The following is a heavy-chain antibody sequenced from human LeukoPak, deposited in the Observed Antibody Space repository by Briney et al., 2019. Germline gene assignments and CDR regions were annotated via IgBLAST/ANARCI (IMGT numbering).Heavy chain of an antibody. D-gene: IGHD6-13*01. CDR3: ARGSRRVAAAAKGRYFDY. CDR2: INHSGST. CDR1: GGSFSGYY. V-gene: IGHV4-34*01. J-gene: IGHJ4*02. Sequence: PSETLSLTCAVYGGSFSGYYWSWIRQPPGKGLEWIGEINHSGSTNYTPSLKSRVTISVDTSKNQFSLKLSSVTAADTAVYYCARGSRRVAAAAKGRYFDYWGQGTLVTVSS.